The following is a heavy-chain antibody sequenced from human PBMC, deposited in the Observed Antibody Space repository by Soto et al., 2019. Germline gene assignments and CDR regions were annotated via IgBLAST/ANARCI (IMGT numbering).Heavy chain of an antibody. J-gene: IGHJ6*02. D-gene: IGHD3-16*01. Sequence: GGSLRLSCVASGITFSNFAMVWVRQPPGKGLEWVAVISYDGSNKYYADSVKGRFTISRDNSKNTLYPQMNSLRAEDTAVYYCAKDLTDAYPAYYYYVMDVWGQGKTVTVSS. CDR3: AKDLTDAYPAYYYYVMDV. V-gene: IGHV3-30*04. CDR2: ISYDGSNK. CDR1: GITFSNFA.